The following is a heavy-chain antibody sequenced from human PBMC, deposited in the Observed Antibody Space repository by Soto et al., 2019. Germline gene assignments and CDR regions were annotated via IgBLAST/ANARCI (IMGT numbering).Heavy chain of an antibody. J-gene: IGHJ4*02. Sequence: SETLSLTCAVXGGSCSGYYXSWIXXXLGKGLEWIGEINHSGSTNYNPSLKSRVTISVDTSKNQFSLKLSSVTAADTAVYYCARDPHYYGSGSENYWGQGTLVTVX. V-gene: IGHV4-34*01. D-gene: IGHD3-10*01. CDR1: GGSCSGYY. CDR3: ARDPHYYGSGSENY. CDR2: INHSGST.